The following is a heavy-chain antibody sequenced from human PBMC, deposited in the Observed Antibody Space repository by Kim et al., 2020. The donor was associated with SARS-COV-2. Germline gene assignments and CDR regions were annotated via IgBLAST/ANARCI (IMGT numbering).Heavy chain of an antibody. CDR1: GFTFSRYA. D-gene: IGHD3-22*01. CDR3: VKSIDSGGYNYESGGDY. Sequence: GGSLRLSCAASGFTFSRYAMTWVRQAPGKGLQWVSAIGGDGRGTYYADSVRGRFTISRENSKNTLYLQMSSLRAEDTALYYCVKSIDSGGYNYESGGDYWGRGTLITVSS. J-gene: IGHJ4*02. CDR2: IGGDGRGT. V-gene: IGHV3-23*01.